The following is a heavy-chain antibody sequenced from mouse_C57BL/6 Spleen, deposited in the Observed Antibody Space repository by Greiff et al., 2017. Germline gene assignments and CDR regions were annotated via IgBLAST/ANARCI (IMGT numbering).Heavy chain of an antibody. CDR2: IYPGDGDT. D-gene: IGHD1-1*01. V-gene: IGHV1-82*01. CDR3: APCYYGSSYAMDY. J-gene: IGHJ4*01. CDR1: GYAFSSSW. Sequence: QVQLQQSGPELVKPGASVKISCKASGYAFSSSWMNWVKQRPGKGLEWIGRIYPGDGDTNYNGKFKGKATLTADKSSSTAYMQLSSLTSEDSAVYFCAPCYYGSSYAMDYWGQGTSVTVSS.